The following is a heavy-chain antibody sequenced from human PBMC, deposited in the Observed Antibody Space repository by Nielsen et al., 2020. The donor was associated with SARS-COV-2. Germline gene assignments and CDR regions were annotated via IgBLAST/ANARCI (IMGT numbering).Heavy chain of an antibody. CDR2: IDPTDSYT. Sequence: GESLKISCEGSGYSFTSYWISWVRQMPGKGLEWMGRIDPTDSYTNYSPSFQGHVTISADKSISTAYLQWSSLKASDTAMYYCARQVDTAMGWFDPWGQGTLVTVSS. J-gene: IGHJ5*02. CDR1: GYSFTSYW. V-gene: IGHV5-10-1*01. D-gene: IGHD5-18*01. CDR3: ARQVDTAMGWFDP.